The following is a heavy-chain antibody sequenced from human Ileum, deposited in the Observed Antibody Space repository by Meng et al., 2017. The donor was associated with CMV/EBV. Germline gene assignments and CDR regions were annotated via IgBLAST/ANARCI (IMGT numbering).Heavy chain of an antibody. CDR1: VTFSSYA. J-gene: IGHJ4*02. Sequence: VTFSSYAMHGVRQARGEGLEGVAVISWDGSNKYYADSVKGRLTIARDNSKNTLYLQMNSLRAEDTAVYYCARDPDMEGYSSGWVLDYWGQGTLVTVSS. CDR3: ARDPDMEGYSSGWVLDY. V-gene: IGHV3-30*01. CDR2: ISWDGSNK. D-gene: IGHD6-19*01.